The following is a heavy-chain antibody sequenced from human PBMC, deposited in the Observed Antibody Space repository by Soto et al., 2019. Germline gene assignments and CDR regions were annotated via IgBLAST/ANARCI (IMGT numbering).Heavy chain of an antibody. V-gene: IGHV3-48*02. CDR3: ARDQYYYDSSGYSPFDY. J-gene: IGHJ4*02. CDR1: GFSFNTYS. Sequence: GSLRLSCAASGFSFNTYSMNWVRQAPGKGLEWVSYIGSSGTTIYYADSVKGRFTISRDNAKNSLYLQMNGLRDEDTAVYYCARDQYYYDSSGYSPFDYWGQGTLVTVSS. D-gene: IGHD3-22*01. CDR2: IGSSGTTI.